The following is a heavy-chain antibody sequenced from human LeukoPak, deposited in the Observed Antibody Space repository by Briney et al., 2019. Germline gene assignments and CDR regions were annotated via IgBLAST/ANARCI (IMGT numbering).Heavy chain of an antibody. V-gene: IGHV3-74*01. CDR1: GFTFSSYW. D-gene: IGHD3-10*01. CDR2: INSDGSST. CDR3: ARGSLWFRELSSTLDY. Sequence: GGSLRLSCAASGFTFSSYWMHWVRQAPGKGLVWVSRINSDGSSTIYADSVKGRFTISRDNAKNTLYLQMNSLRAEDTAVYYCARGSLWFRELSSTLDYWGQGTLVTVSS. J-gene: IGHJ4*02.